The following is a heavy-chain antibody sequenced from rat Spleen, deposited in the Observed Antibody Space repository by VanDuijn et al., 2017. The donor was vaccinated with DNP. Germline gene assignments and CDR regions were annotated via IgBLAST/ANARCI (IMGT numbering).Heavy chain of an antibody. V-gene: IGHV5-29*01. CDR2: ISYDGSST. D-gene: IGHD1-9*01. CDR1: GLSLTSYH. Sequence: VQLKESGPGLVQPSQTLSLTCTVSGLSLTSYHVSWVRQPPGKGLEWVAIISYDGSSTYYRDSVKGRFTISRDNAKSTLYLQMDSLRSEDTATYYCARLGHTTGIPAVMDAWGQGASVTVSS. CDR3: ARLGHTTGIPAVMDA. J-gene: IGHJ4*01.